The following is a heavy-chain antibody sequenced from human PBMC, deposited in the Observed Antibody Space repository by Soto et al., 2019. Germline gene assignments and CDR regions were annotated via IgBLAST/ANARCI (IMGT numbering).Heavy chain of an antibody. CDR2: IKQDGSEK. Sequence: PGGSLRLSCAASGFTFSNYWMSWVRQAPGKGLEWVANIKQDGSEKYYVDSVKGRFTISRDNAKNSLYLQMNSLRVEDTALYYCAASTTVANYYYGMGVWGQGTTVTVSS. V-gene: IGHV3-7*03. CDR3: AASTTVANYYYGMGV. J-gene: IGHJ6*02. CDR1: GFTFSNYW. D-gene: IGHD4-17*01.